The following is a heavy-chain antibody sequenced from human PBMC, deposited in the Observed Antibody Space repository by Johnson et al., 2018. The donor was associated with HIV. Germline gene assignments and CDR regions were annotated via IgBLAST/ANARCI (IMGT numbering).Heavy chain of an antibody. CDR2: INSDGSST. CDR3: ARGVAMIVF. D-gene: IGHD3-22*01. J-gene: IGHJ3*01. CDR1: GFTVSSNY. V-gene: IGHV3-74*02. Sequence: VQLVESGGGLVQRGGSLRLSCAASGFTVSSNYMSWVRQAPGKGLVWVSRINSDGSSTNYADSVKGRFTISRDNAKNTLYLQMNSLRAEDTAVYYCARGVAMIVFWGQGTMVTVSS.